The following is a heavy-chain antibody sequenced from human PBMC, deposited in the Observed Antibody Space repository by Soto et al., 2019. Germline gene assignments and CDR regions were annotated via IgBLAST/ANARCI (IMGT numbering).Heavy chain of an antibody. Sequence: QGQMEESGGGVVQPGGSLRLPWVVSGFTFRNNGMHWLPQPPGKGLEWLAMIYNDGRHSEYTDSVKGRFIISRDNSKDTLHLQMNNLGVADTAVYYCARDGAAVVGTFDNWGQGTLVTVSS. CDR2: IYNDGRHS. CDR1: GFTFRNNG. CDR3: ARDGAAVVGTFDN. J-gene: IGHJ4*02. D-gene: IGHD6-19*01. V-gene: IGHV3-33*01.